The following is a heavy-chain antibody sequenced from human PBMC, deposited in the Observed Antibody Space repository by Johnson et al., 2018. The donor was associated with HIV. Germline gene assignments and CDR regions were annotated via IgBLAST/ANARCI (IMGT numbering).Heavy chain of an antibody. CDR2: ARNEANSYTI. J-gene: IGHJ3*01. Sequence: VQLVESGGGLVQPGGSLRLSCDTSGFTFSDYFIDWVRQAPGRGLEWLGRARNEANSYTIEYAASVRGRFSISRDHSKNSVFLQMNSLKTEDTDVYYCARGYGVYATSFDVWGQGTVVAVSS. CDR3: ARGYGVYATSFDV. V-gene: IGHV3-72*01. D-gene: IGHD5/OR15-5a*01. CDR1: GFTFSDYF.